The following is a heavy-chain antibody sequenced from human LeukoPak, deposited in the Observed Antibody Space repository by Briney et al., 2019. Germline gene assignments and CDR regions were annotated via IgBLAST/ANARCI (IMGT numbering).Heavy chain of an antibody. D-gene: IGHD3-10*01. Sequence: GRSLRLSCAASGFTFSNYAMHWVRQAPGKGLEWVALIWYDGSNKYYADSVKGRFTISRDNSKNTLYLQMNSLRAEDTAVYYCAKDLQEYCYASGNYYYYGMDVWGQGTTVTVSS. J-gene: IGHJ6*02. CDR1: GFTFSNYA. CDR2: IWYDGSNK. V-gene: IGHV3-33*06. CDR3: AKDLQEYCYASGNYYYYGMDV.